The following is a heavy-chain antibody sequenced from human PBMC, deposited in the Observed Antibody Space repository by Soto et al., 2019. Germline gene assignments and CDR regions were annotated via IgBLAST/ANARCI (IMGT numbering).Heavy chain of an antibody. Sequence: GGSLRLSCAASGFTFSSYAMSWVRQAPGKGLEWVSAISGSGGSTYYADSVKGRFTISRDNSKNTLYLQMNSLRAEDTAVYYCAKGFSGSPTMGPHNWFDPWGQGTLVTVSS. V-gene: IGHV3-23*01. CDR3: AKGFSGSPTMGPHNWFDP. D-gene: IGHD1-26*01. CDR1: GFTFSSYA. CDR2: ISGSGGST. J-gene: IGHJ5*02.